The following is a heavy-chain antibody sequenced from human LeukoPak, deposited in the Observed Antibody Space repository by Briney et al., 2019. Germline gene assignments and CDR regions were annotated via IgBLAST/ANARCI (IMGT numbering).Heavy chain of an antibody. V-gene: IGHV3-9*01. D-gene: IGHD3-3*01. Sequence: GGSLRLSCAASGFTFDDYAMHWVRQAPGKGLEWVSGISWNSGSVGYADSVKGRFTISRDNAKNSLYLQVNSLRAEDTALYYCAKVVGFWSGYFDYWGQGTLVIVSS. J-gene: IGHJ4*02. CDR1: GFTFDDYA. CDR3: AKVVGFWSGYFDY. CDR2: ISWNSGSV.